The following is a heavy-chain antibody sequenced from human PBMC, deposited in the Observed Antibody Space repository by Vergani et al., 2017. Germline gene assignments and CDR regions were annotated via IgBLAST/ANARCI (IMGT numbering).Heavy chain of an antibody. Sequence: VQLQESGPGLLKPSETLSLTCSVSGASISSYFWSWIRQPAGKGLEWLGRVHTDGTAYYNPSLRTRVRLSADLSQSQFSLKMTSLTAADTAVYFCARDHCSSINCYEYYYYGMDVWGQGTTVTVSS. CDR3: ARDHCSSINCYEYYYYGMDV. V-gene: IGHV4-4*07. D-gene: IGHD2/OR15-2a*01. CDR2: VHTDGTA. J-gene: IGHJ6*02. CDR1: GASISSYF.